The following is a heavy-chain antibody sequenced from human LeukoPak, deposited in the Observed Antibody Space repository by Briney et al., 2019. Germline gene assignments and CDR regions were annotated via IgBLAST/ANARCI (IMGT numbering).Heavy chain of an antibody. J-gene: IGHJ6*03. CDR1: GFTFSSYW. CDR3: ASGGGVTHYYYYYMDV. CDR2: IKQDGSEK. Sequence: GGSLRLSCAASGFTFSSYWMSWVRQAPGKGLEWVANIKQDGSEKYYVDSVKGRFTISRDNAKNSLYLQMNSLRAEDTAVYYCASGGGVTHYYYYYMDVWGKGTTVTISS. V-gene: IGHV3-7*01. D-gene: IGHD4-23*01.